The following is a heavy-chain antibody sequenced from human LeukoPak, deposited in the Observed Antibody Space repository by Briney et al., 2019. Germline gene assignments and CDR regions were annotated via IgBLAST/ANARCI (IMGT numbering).Heavy chain of an antibody. CDR3: ARGRGVLLWFGEPPPPRGYFDY. Sequence: SETLSLTCAVYGGSFSGYYWSWIRQPPGKGLEWIGEINHSGSTNYNPSLKSRVTISVDTSKNQFSLKLSSVTAADTAVYYCARGRGVLLWFGEPPPPRGYFDYWGQGTLVTVSS. CDR1: GGSFSGYY. D-gene: IGHD3-10*01. J-gene: IGHJ4*02. CDR2: INHSGST. V-gene: IGHV4-34*01.